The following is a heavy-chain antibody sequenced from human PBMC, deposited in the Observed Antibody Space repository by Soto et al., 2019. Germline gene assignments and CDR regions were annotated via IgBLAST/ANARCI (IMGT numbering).Heavy chain of an antibody. Sequence: QVQFVQSGAEEKKPGASVKVSCKASGYTFTSYAMHWVRQAPGQRLEWMGWINAGNGNTKYSQNFQGRVTITRDTSASTAYMELSSLRSEDTAVYYCARSPTFGGFDIWGQGTMVTVSS. D-gene: IGHD3-16*01. V-gene: IGHV1-3*05. CDR3: ARSPTFGGFDI. J-gene: IGHJ3*02. CDR1: GYTFTSYA. CDR2: INAGNGNT.